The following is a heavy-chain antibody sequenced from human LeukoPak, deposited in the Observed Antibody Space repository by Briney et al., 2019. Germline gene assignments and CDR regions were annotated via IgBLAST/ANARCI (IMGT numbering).Heavy chain of an antibody. CDR3: ARASYSSGWYLDY. D-gene: IGHD6-19*01. Sequence: GGSLRLSCAASGFTFSSYTIHWVRQAPGKGLEWVSSSSTSSSYIYYADSVKGRFSISIDNAKNSLYLQMNSLRAEDTAVYYCARASYSSGWYLDYWGQGTLVTASS. V-gene: IGHV3-21*01. J-gene: IGHJ4*02. CDR2: SSTSSSYI. CDR1: GFTFSSYT.